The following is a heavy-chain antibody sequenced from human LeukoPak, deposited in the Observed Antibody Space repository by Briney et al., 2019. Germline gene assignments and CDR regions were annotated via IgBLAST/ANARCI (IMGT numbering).Heavy chain of an antibody. CDR2: IKQDGSEK. D-gene: IGHD3-10*01. J-gene: IGHJ6*03. Sequence: GGSLRLSCAASGEFTFTNFWMTWVRQAPGKGLEWVANIKQDGSEKYYVDSVKGRFTISRDNAKNSLYLQMNSLRAEDTAVYYCARALTYGSGSYYYYMDVWGKGTTVTISS. V-gene: IGHV3-7*01. CDR1: GEFTFTNFW. CDR3: ARALTYGSGSYYYYMDV.